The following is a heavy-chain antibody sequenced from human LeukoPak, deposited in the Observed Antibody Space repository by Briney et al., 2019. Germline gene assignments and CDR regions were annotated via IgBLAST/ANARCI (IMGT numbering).Heavy chain of an antibody. CDR1: GGSISSSSYY. V-gene: IGHV4-39*07. Sequence: SETLSLTCTVSGGSISSSSYYWGWIRQPLGKGLEWIGSIYYSGSTYYNPSLKSRVTISVDTSKNQFSLKLSSVTAADTAVYYCARVSRQQALDYWGQGTLVTVSS. CDR2: IYYSGST. J-gene: IGHJ4*02. D-gene: IGHD6-13*01. CDR3: ARVSRQQALDY.